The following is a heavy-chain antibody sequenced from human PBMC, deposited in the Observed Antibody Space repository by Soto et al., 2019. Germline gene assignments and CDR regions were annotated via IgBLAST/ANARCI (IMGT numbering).Heavy chain of an antibody. Sequence: KTSETLSLTCTVSGGSMRNYFWTWIRQPPGKGLEWIGYIHYSGTTSFFPSYNPSLRSRVTISEDTSKNQFSLKLLSVTTADTAVYFCAAGEASSRNLAPYYLDFWGQGTRVTVS. CDR1: GGSMRNYF. J-gene: IGHJ4*02. V-gene: IGHV4-59*01. CDR3: AAGEASSRNLAPYYLDF. CDR2: IHYSGTT. D-gene: IGHD6-13*01.